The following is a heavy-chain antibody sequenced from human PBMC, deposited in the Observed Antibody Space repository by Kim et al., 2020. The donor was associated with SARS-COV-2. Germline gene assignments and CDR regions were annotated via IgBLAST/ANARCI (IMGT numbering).Heavy chain of an antibody. V-gene: IGHV3-21*01. CDR2: YI. Sequence: YICHADSLKGRFTISRDNAKSSLYLQMNSLRAEDTAVYYCARNPPTSAPDYWGQGTLVTVSS. CDR3: ARNPPTSAPDY. J-gene: IGHJ4*02.